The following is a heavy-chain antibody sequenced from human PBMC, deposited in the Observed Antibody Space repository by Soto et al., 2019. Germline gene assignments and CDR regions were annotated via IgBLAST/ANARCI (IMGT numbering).Heavy chain of an antibody. CDR1: GFTFSSYG. CDR2: ISYDGSNK. J-gene: IGHJ4*02. D-gene: IGHD5-18*01. CDR3: AKARQLSLRPYYFDY. V-gene: IGHV3-30*18. Sequence: QVQLVESGGGVVQPGRSLRLSCAASGFTFSSYGMHWVRQAPGKGLEWVAVISYDGSNKYYADSVKGRFTISRDNSNNTLYLQMNSLRAEDTAVYYCAKARQLSLRPYYFDYWGQGTLVTVSS.